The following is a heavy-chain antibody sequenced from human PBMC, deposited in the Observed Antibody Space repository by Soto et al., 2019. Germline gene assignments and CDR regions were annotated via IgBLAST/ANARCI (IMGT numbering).Heavy chain of an antibody. J-gene: IGHJ4*02. Sequence: QVQLVESGGGVVQPGRSLRLSCAASGFTFSSYGMHWVRQAPGKGLEWVAVISYDGSNKYYADSVKGRFTSSRDNSKNTLYLQMNSLRAEDTAVYYCAKVGRWLVPDYWGQGTLVTVSA. D-gene: IGHD6-19*01. CDR3: AKVGRWLVPDY. CDR2: ISYDGSNK. CDR1: GFTFSSYG. V-gene: IGHV3-30*18.